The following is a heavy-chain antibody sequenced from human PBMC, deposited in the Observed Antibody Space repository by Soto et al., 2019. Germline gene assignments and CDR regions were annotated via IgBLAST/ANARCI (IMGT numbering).Heavy chain of an antibody. CDR3: ATPAQSSPSWDSGEWLQRPPDY. V-gene: IGHV1-69*13. J-gene: IGHJ4*02. Sequence: GASVKVSCKASGGTFSSYAISWVRQAPGQGLEWMGGIIPIFGTANYAQKFQGRVTITADESTSTAYMELSSLRSEDTAVYYCATPAQSSPSWDSGEWLQRPPDYWGQGTLVTVSS. CDR1: GGTFSSYA. D-gene: IGHD2-15*01. CDR2: IIPIFGTA.